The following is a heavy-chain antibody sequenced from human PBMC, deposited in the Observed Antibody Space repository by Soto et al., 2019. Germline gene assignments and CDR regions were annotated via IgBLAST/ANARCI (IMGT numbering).Heavy chain of an antibody. D-gene: IGHD6-6*01. CDR1: GGTFSSYA. CDR3: ANRLYSSSSVYYSGMDV. V-gene: IGHV1-69*06. CDR2: IIPIFGTA. J-gene: IGHJ6*02. Sequence: SVKVSCKASGGTFSSYAISWVRQAPGQGLEWMGGIIPIFGTANYAQKFQGRVTITADKSTSTAYMELSSLRSEDTAVYYCANRLYSSSSVYYSGMDVWGQGTTVTVSS.